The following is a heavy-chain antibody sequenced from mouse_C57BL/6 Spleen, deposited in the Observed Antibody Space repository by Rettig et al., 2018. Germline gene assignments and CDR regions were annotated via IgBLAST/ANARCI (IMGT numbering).Heavy chain of an antibody. V-gene: IGHV1-61*01. J-gene: IGHJ3*01. CDR3: ATYGSPFAY. Sequence: IGSIYPSDSETHYNQKFKDKATLTVDKSSSTAYMQLSSLTSEDSAVYYCATYGSPFAYWGQGTLVTVSA. CDR2: IYPSDSET. D-gene: IGHD1-1*01.